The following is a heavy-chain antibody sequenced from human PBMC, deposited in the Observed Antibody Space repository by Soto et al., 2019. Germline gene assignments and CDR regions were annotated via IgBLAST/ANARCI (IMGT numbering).Heavy chain of an antibody. CDR2: FSGTGGYT. CDR3: ARGQRALITYGPFDP. Sequence: GGSLRLSCAASGFTFSTFAMSWVRQAPGKGLEWVSTFSGTGGYTYYAASVKGRFTIYRDDSKNTLFLHMNSLRAADTAVYYCARGQRALITYGPFDPWGQGTLVTVSS. D-gene: IGHD4-17*01. CDR1: GFTFSTFA. J-gene: IGHJ5*02. V-gene: IGHV3-23*01.